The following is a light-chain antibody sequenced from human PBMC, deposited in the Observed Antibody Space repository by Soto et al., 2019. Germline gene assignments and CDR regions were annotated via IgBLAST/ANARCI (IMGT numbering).Light chain of an antibody. J-gene: IGKJ1*01. Sequence: DIVLPQSPATLSLSPGERATLSCRASHSVNSYLAWYQQKPGQAPRLLMYDASNRATGIPARFSGSGSATDFTLTISSLEPEYCAVYYCQQRSNWPPWTCGQGPKVEIK. CDR2: DAS. CDR1: HSVNSY. V-gene: IGKV3-11*01. CDR3: QQRSNWPPWT.